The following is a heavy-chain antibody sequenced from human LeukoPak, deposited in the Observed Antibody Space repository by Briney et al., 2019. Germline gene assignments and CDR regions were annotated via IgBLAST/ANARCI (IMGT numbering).Heavy chain of an antibody. D-gene: IGHD5-18*01. CDR1: GFTFSSYW. J-gene: IGHJ4*02. V-gene: IGHV3-74*01. CDR3: AKGTRGYSYGAVLDY. Sequence: PGGSLRLSCAASGFTFSSYWMHWVRQAPGKGLVWVSRINSDGSSTSYADSVKGRFTISRDNSKNTLYLQMNSLRAEDTAVYYCAKGTRGYSYGAVLDYWGQGTLVTVSS. CDR2: INSDGSST.